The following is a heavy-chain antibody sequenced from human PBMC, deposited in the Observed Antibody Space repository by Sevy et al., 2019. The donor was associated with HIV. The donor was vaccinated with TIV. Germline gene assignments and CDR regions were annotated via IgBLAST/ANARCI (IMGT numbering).Heavy chain of an antibody. Sequence: GGSLRLSCAASGFTFSPYWMTWVRQAPGKGLEWVANIRPDGSDKYYVDSVKGGFTISRDNAKNSLNLQMNSLRADDTAMYYCARGVGLDCWGQGALVTVSS. CDR2: IRPDGSDK. D-gene: IGHD1-26*01. V-gene: IGHV3-7*01. J-gene: IGHJ4*02. CDR3: ARGVGLDC. CDR1: GFTFSPYW.